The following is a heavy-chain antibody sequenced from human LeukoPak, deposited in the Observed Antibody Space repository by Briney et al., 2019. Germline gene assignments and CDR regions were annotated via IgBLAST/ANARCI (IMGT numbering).Heavy chain of an antibody. D-gene: IGHD6-19*01. CDR2: IYYTGST. CDR1: GGSMTYYY. J-gene: IGHJ5*02. CDR3: ARGSGWYLP. Sequence: SETLSLTCTVSGGSMTYYYWSWVRQPPGKGLEGIGYIYYTGSTNYNPSLKSRVTISVDTSKNQFSLKLSSVTAADTAVYYCARGSGWYLPWGQGTLVTVSS. V-gene: IGHV4-59*08.